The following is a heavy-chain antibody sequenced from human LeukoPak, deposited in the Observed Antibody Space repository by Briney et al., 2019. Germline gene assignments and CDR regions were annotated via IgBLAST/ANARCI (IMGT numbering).Heavy chain of an antibody. CDR2: IYYSGST. Sequence: SETLSLTCTVSGGSISGSSYYWGWIRQPPGKGLEWIGSIYYSGSTYYDPSLKSRVTISVDTSKNQFSLELSSVTAADTAVYYCARIVGASDYWGQGTLVTVSS. J-gene: IGHJ4*02. CDR1: GGSISGSSYY. V-gene: IGHV4-39*01. D-gene: IGHD1-26*01. CDR3: ARIVGASDY.